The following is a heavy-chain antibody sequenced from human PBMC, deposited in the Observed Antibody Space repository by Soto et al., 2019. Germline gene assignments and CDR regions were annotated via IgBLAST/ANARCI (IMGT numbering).Heavy chain of an antibody. Sequence: GGSLRLSSAASGFTFSSYGMHWVRQAPGKGLEWVAVISYDGSNKYYADSVKGRFTISRDNSKNTLYLQMISLRAEDTAVYYSAKEVEFTAMGNYYYYYGMDVWGQGTTVTVSS. J-gene: IGHJ6*02. CDR1: GFTFSSYG. D-gene: IGHD5-18*01. V-gene: IGHV3-30*18. CDR3: AKEVEFTAMGNYYYYYGMDV. CDR2: ISYDGSNK.